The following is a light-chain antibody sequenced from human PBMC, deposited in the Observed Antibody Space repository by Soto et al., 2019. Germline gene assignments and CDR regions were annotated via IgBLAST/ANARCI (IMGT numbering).Light chain of an antibody. CDR3: QQSYSNPT. J-gene: IGKJ1*01. Sequence: DVQLTQSPSSLSVFVGDSVTVTCRASQNIITYLHWYHQKPGEAPTLLINAASTLQSAVPSRFSGSGSGTDFTLTINSLQPEDVGTYYCQQSYSNPTFGQRTTVEIK. CDR2: AAS. V-gene: IGKV1-39*01. CDR1: QNIITY.